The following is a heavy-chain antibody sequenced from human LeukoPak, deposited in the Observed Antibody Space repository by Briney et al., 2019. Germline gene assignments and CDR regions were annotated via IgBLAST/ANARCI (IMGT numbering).Heavy chain of an antibody. V-gene: IGHV4-31*03. Sequence: PSQTLSLTCTVSGGSISSGGYYWSWIRQHPGKGLEWIGYIYYSGSTDYNPSLKSRFTMSVDTSKNQFSLKLSSVTAADTAVYYCASADYDMAFDIWGQGTKVTVSS. D-gene: IGHD3-9*01. CDR3: ASADYDMAFDI. J-gene: IGHJ3*02. CDR2: IYYSGST. CDR1: GGSISSGGYY.